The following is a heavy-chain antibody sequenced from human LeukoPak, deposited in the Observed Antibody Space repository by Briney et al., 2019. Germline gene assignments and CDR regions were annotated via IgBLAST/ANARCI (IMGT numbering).Heavy chain of an antibody. D-gene: IGHD5-12*01. J-gene: IGHJ4*02. CDR3: ANLNSGYATDF. CDR2: ISVGAATT. Sequence: GGSLRLSCAASEFTFSTYPMSWVRQAPGKGLEWVSLISVGAATTYYADSVKGRFTISRDNSKNTLYLQMISLRAEDTAVYYCANLNSGYATDFWGQGTLVTVSS. V-gene: IGHV3-23*01. CDR1: EFTFSTYP.